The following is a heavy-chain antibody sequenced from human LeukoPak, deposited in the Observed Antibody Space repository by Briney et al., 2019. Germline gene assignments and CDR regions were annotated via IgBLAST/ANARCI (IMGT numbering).Heavy chain of an antibody. D-gene: IGHD3-22*01. CDR2: ISGSGGST. J-gene: IGHJ4*02. CDR1: GFTFSSYA. CDR3: AKDPAYYYDSRGDY. Sequence: GGSLRLSCAASGFTFSSYAMSWVRQAPGKGLEWVSAISGSGGSTYYADSVKGRFTISRDNSKSTLYLQMNSLRAEDTAVYYCAKDPAYYYDSRGDYWGQGTLVTVSS. V-gene: IGHV3-23*01.